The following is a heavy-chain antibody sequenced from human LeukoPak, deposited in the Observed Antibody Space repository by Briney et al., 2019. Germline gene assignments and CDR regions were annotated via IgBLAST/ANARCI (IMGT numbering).Heavy chain of an antibody. J-gene: IGHJ3*02. CDR1: GFTFSSYA. CDR2: ISYDGSNK. Sequence: GRSLRPSCAASGFTFSSYAMHWVRQAPGKGLEWVAVISYDGSNKYYADSVKGRFTISRDNSKNTLYLQMNSLRAEDTAVYYCARDSRLLLGAFDIWGQGTMVTVSS. D-gene: IGHD2-15*01. V-gene: IGHV3-30-3*01. CDR3: ARDSRLLLGAFDI.